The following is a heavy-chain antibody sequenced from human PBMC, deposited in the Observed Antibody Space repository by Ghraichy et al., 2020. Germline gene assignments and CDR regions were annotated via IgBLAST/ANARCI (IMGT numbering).Heavy chain of an antibody. CDR2: INHSGST. V-gene: IGHV4-34*01. Sequence: SETLSLTCAVYGGSFSGYYWSWIRQPPGKGLEWIGEINHSGSTNYNPSLKSRVTISVDTSKNQFSLKLSSVTAADTAVYYCASPLQIAAAGEGTGNWFDPWGQGTLVTVSS. J-gene: IGHJ5*02. CDR1: GGSFSGYY. CDR3: ASPLQIAAAGEGTGNWFDP. D-gene: IGHD6-13*01.